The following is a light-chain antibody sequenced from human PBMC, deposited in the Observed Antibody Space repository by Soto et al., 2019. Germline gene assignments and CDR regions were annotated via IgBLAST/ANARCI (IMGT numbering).Light chain of an antibody. CDR2: KAS. J-gene: IGKJ5*01. CDR3: QQYNSYLIT. Sequence: DIHMTQSPSTLSASVGDRVTINCRASQSISSWLAWYQQKPGKAPKLLIYKASSLERGVPSRVSGSGSGTEFTLTISSLQPDDFATYYCQQYNSYLITFGQGTRLEIK. CDR1: QSISSW. V-gene: IGKV1-5*03.